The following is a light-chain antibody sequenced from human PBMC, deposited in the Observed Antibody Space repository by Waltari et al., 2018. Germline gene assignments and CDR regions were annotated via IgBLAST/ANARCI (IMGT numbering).Light chain of an antibody. CDR1: QSISTW. CDR2: AAS. Sequence: DIQMTQSPENPSASVGDRVIITCRASQSISTWLAWYQQKPGKAPKLLIFAASSLQTGVPSRFSGSGSGTEFTLTINSLQPDDFATYYCQHYNAYRTFGQGTKVEIK. J-gene: IGKJ1*01. CDR3: QHYNAYRT. V-gene: IGKV1-5*01.